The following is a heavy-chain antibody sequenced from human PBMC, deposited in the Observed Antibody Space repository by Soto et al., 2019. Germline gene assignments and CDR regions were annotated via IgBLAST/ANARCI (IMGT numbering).Heavy chain of an antibody. Sequence: QVQLVQSGAEVKKPGSSVKVSCKASGGTFSSYAISWVRQAPGQGLEWMGGIIPIFGTANYAQKFQGRVTITADESTSTAYMELSSLRSEETAVYYCATGRLRGYSYGFYGMDVWGQGTTVTVSS. V-gene: IGHV1-69*01. J-gene: IGHJ6*02. CDR1: GGTFSSYA. CDR2: IIPIFGTA. D-gene: IGHD5-18*01. CDR3: ATGRLRGYSYGFYGMDV.